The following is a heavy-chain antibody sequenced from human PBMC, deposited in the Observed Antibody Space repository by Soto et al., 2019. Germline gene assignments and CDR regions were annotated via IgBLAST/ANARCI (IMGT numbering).Heavy chain of an antibody. Sequence: GGSLRLSCEGSGFTFNDYYMSWIRQAPGKGLEWVAYINTLSTAIYYADSVKGRFTISRDNAKNSLYLQMIGLRAEDTATYYCARRLQWQLRPLDSWGRGTLVTVSS. V-gene: IGHV3-11*01. CDR3: ARRLQWQLRPLDS. D-gene: IGHD6-19*01. CDR1: GFTFNDYY. CDR2: INTLSTAI. J-gene: IGHJ4*02.